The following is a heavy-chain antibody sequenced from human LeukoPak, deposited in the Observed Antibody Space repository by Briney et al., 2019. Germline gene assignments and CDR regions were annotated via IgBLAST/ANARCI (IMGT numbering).Heavy chain of an antibody. Sequence: RSLRLSCAASGFTFSSYAMHWVRQAPGKGLEWVAVISYDGSNKYYADSVKGRFTISRDNSKNTLYLQMNSLKTEDTAVYYCATQAAGDYDPRSLGFFDYWGQGTLVTLSS. J-gene: IGHJ4*02. CDR2: ISYDGSNK. CDR1: GFTFSSYA. CDR3: ATQAAGDYDPRSLGFFDY. V-gene: IGHV3-30*04. D-gene: IGHD4-17*01.